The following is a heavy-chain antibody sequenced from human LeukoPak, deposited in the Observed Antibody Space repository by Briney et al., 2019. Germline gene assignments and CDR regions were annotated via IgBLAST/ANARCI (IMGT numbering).Heavy chain of an antibody. J-gene: IGHJ6*03. CDR3: ARGSSSDRNYYYYYMDV. CDR1: GYIFSSYG. V-gene: IGHV1-18*01. Sequence: ASVKVSCRTSGYIFSSYGISWVRQAPGQGLEWMGWISAYNGHTNYAQKFQGRVTMTTDTSTSTASMELRSLRSDDTAMYYRARGSSSDRNYYYYYMDVWGKGTTVTVSS. CDR2: ISAYNGHT. D-gene: IGHD6-6*01.